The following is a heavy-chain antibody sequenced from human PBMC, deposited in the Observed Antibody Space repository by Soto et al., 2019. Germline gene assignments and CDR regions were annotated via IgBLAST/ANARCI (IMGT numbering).Heavy chain of an antibody. D-gene: IGHD3-22*01. Sequence: EVQLVESGGGLIQPGGSLRLSCAASGFTVSSSYMSWVRQAPGKGLEWVSLIYSGGTTHYADSVKGRFTISRDKSNNTLYLQMNSLGAEDTAVYYCARDTYYSDNTNYHLFDYWGQGTLVTVSS. CDR1: GFTVSSSY. J-gene: IGHJ4*02. CDR3: ARDTYYSDNTNYHLFDY. V-gene: IGHV3-53*01. CDR2: IYSGGTT.